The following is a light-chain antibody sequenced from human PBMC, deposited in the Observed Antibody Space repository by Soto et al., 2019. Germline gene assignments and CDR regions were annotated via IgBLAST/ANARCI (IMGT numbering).Light chain of an antibody. J-gene: IGKJ2*01. CDR1: QSISTY. Sequence: DIQMTQSPSSLSASVGDRVTITCRASQSISTYLNWYQQKPGKAPKLLFSAASSLQSGVPSRFSGSGSGTDFTLTINSLQPGDFATYYCQQSYSTQYTFGQGTKLEIK. CDR3: QQSYSTQYT. CDR2: AAS. V-gene: IGKV1-39*01.